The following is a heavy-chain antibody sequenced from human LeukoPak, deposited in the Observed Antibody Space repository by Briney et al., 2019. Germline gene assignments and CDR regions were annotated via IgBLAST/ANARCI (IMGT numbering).Heavy chain of an antibody. V-gene: IGHV3-9*01. Sequence: QAGGSLRLSCAASGFTFDDYAMHWVRQAPGKGLEWVSGISWNSGSIGYADSVKGRFTISRDNSKNTLYLQMNSLRAEDTAVYYCARANEILTGYYEPLDYWGQGTLVTVSS. D-gene: IGHD3-9*01. CDR3: ARANEILTGYYEPLDY. CDR2: ISWNSGSI. CDR1: GFTFDDYA. J-gene: IGHJ4*02.